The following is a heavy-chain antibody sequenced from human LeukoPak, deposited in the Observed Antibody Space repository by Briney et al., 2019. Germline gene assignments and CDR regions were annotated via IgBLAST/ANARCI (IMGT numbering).Heavy chain of an antibody. CDR2: IRPDGSEE. CDR3: AGLLGTVTNYGY. D-gene: IGHD2-21*02. CDR1: GFTFSSHW. J-gene: IGHJ4*02. Sequence: GGSLRLSCAASGFTFSSHWMSWVRQAPGKGLEWVASIRPDGSEEYYMDSVKGRFTISRDNAKNSLYLQMNSLRAEDTAVYYCAGLLGTVTNYGYWGQGTLVTVSS. V-gene: IGHV3-7*01.